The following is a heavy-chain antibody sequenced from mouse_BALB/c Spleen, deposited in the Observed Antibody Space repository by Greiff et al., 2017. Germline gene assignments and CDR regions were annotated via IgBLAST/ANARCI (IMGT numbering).Heavy chain of an antibody. CDR3: ARQGNYYGRSYYAMDY. J-gene: IGHJ4*01. V-gene: IGHV5-6*01. D-gene: IGHD1-1*01. CDR1: GFTFSSYG. Sequence: EVMLVESGGDLVKPGGSLKLSCAASGFTFSSYGMSWVRQTPDKRLEWVATISSGGSYTYYPDSVKGRFTISRDNAKNTLYLQMSSLKSEDTAMYYCARQGNYYGRSYYAMDYWGQGTSVTVSS. CDR2: ISSGGSYT.